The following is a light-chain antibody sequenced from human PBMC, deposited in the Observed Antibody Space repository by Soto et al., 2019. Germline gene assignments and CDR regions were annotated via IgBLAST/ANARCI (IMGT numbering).Light chain of an antibody. V-gene: IGLV2-11*01. CDR2: DVS. CDR3: CSYTARFTLL. Sequence: QSALTQPRSVSGSPGQSVTISCTGTSSDVGGYNHVSWYQHHPGKAPKLMIYDVSQRPSGVPDRFSGSKSGTTASLTISGLQAEDEADYYCCSYTARFTLLFGGGTKPTVL. J-gene: IGLJ3*02. CDR1: SSDVGGYNH.